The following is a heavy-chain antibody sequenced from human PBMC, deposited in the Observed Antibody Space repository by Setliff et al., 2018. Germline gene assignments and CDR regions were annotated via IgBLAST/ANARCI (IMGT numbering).Heavy chain of an antibody. Sequence: ASVKVSCKASGGTFSSYAISWVRQAPGQGLEWMGGIIPIFGTANYAQKFQGRVTITTDESTSTAYMELSSLRSEDTAVYYCARGRSLLWFGELSRPYYFDYWGQGTLGTVSS. J-gene: IGHJ4*02. CDR2: IIPIFGTA. D-gene: IGHD3-10*01. V-gene: IGHV1-69*05. CDR1: GGTFSSYA. CDR3: ARGRSLLWFGELSRPYYFDY.